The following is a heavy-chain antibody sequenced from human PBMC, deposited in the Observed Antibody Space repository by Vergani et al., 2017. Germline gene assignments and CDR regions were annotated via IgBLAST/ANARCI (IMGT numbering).Heavy chain of an antibody. CDR3: ARVYGDYVGAFDI. J-gene: IGHJ3*02. D-gene: IGHD4-17*01. CDR2: IYYSGST. CDR1: GGSISSSSYY. V-gene: IGHV4-39*01. Sequence: QLQLQESGPGLVKPSETLSLTCTVSGGSISSSSYYWGWIRQPPGKGLEWIGSIYYSGSTYYNPSLKSRVTISVDTSKNQFSLKLSSVTAADTAVYYCARVYGDYVGAFDIWGQGTMVTVSS.